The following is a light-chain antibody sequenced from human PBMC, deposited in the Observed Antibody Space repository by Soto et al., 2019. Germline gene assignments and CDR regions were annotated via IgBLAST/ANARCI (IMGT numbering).Light chain of an antibody. Sequence: QSVLTQPPSASGTPGQRVTISCSGSYSNIGSNTVNWYQQFPGAAPNLLISTNNQRPSGVPDRFSGSKSGTSASLTITGLQSDDEAVYYCAAWYASLTGRGVFGGGTKLTVL. CDR1: YSNIGSNT. CDR3: AAWYASLTGRGV. J-gene: IGLJ3*02. V-gene: IGLV1-44*01. CDR2: TNN.